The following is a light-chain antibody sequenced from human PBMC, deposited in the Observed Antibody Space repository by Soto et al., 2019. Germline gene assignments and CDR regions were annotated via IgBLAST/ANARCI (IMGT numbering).Light chain of an antibody. Sequence: AQCPAYLYASDGDRVSISCRASQSISSYLNWYQQKSGKAPRLLIYAASNLQSGVPSRFHGSGSGTDFTLTISSLQPEDSATYYCQQSYTFGQGPKVDI. J-gene: IGKJ1*01. CDR1: QSISSY. CDR3: QQSYT. V-gene: IGKV1-39*01. CDR2: AAS.